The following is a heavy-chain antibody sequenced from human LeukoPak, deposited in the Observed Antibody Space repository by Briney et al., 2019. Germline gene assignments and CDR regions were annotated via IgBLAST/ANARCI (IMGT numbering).Heavy chain of an antibody. Sequence: ASMKVSCKASGYTFTSYGISWVRQAPGQGLEWMGWISTYNGNTNYEQKLQGRLTMTTDTSTSTAYMELRSLRSDDTAVYYCARFSHRINREKFDYWGQGTLVTVSS. CDR3: ARFSHRINREKFDY. J-gene: IGHJ4*02. CDR2: ISTYNGNT. D-gene: IGHD1-26*01. V-gene: IGHV1-18*01. CDR1: GYTFTSYG.